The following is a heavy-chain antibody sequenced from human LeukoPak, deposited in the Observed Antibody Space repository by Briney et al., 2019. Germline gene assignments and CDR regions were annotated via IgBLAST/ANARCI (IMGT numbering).Heavy chain of an antibody. V-gene: IGHV4-59*01. CDR3: ARGRKGIVEAGTSPWFDP. Sequence: SETLSLTCTVSGGSISSYYWSWIRQPPGKGLEWIGYIYYTGSTNYNPSLKSRVTISVDTSKNQFSLKLSSVTAADTAVYYCARGRKGIVEAGTSPWFDPWGQGTLVTVSS. D-gene: IGHD6-13*01. CDR1: GGSISSYY. CDR2: IYYTGST. J-gene: IGHJ5*02.